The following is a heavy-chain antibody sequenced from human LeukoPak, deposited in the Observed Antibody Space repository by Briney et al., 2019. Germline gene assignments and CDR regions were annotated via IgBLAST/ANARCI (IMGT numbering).Heavy chain of an antibody. CDR3: ARDRVGAIDY. V-gene: IGHV4-39*07. Sequence: SETLSLTCTVSGDSISTSNSYWGWIRQPPGKGLEWIGSIYYSGNTYYNASLKSRVTISVDTSKNQFSLKLSSVTAADTAVYYCARDRVGAIDYWGQGTLVTVSS. D-gene: IGHD1-26*01. CDR1: GDSISTSNSY. CDR2: IYYSGNT. J-gene: IGHJ4*02.